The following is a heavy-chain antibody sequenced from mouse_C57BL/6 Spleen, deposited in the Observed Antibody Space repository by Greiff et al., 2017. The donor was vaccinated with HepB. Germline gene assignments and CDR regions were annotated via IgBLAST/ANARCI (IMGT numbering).Heavy chain of an antibody. CDR3: ARDDDYDRDYYAMDY. J-gene: IGHJ4*01. CDR2: IYPRSGNT. Sequence: QLQQSGAELARPGASVKLSCKASGYTFTSYGISWVKQRTGQGLEWIGEIYPRSGNTYYNEKFKGKATLTADKSSSTAYMELRSLTSEDSAVYFCARDDDYDRDYYAMDYWGQGTSVTVSS. D-gene: IGHD2-4*01. CDR1: GYTFTSYG. V-gene: IGHV1-81*01.